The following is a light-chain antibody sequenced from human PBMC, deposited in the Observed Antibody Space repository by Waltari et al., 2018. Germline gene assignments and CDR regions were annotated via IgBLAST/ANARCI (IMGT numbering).Light chain of an antibody. CDR3: QQYGSSVMYT. CDR1: QSITKKF. Sequence: VLTQSPGPLSLSPGARATLSCTASQSITKKFFAWYQQKPGQAPRLLIYGASSRAAGIPDRFSGSGSGTDFTLTISRLEPEDSAVYYCQQYGSSVMYTFGQGTKLEIK. V-gene: IGKV3-20*01. CDR2: GAS. J-gene: IGKJ2*01.